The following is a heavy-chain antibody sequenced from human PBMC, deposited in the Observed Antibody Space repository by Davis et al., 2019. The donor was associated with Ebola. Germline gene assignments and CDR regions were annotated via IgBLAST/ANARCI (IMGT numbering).Heavy chain of an antibody. CDR1: GGTFSTYD. J-gene: IGHJ4*02. CDR2: IIPMVGTA. D-gene: IGHD2-15*01. Sequence: AASVKVSCKASGGTFSTYDINWVRQAPGQGLEWMGRIIPMVGTATYAQKFQGRVTITADKSTSTAYMEMSGLRSEDTAVYYCARIYCSGGSCYFGFDYWGQGTLVTVSS. V-gene: IGHV1-69*04. CDR3: ARIYCSGGSCYFGFDY.